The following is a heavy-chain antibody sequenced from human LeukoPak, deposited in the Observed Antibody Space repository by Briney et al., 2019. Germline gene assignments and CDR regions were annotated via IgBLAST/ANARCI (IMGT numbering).Heavy chain of an antibody. CDR1: GYTFTNYG. Sequence: SVKVSCKASGYTFTNYGITWVRQAPGQGLEWMGGIIPIFGTANYAQKFQGRVTITADESTSTAYMELSSLRSEDTAVYYCAVPRGDYYGSGSYGFDYWGQGTLVTVSS. CDR3: AVPRGDYYGSGSYGFDY. CDR2: IIPIFGTA. D-gene: IGHD3-10*01. J-gene: IGHJ4*02. V-gene: IGHV1-69*13.